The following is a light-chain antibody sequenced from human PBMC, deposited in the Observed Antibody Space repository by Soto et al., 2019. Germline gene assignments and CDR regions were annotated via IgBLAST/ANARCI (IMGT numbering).Light chain of an antibody. V-gene: IGKV3-11*01. CDR3: QQRSNWPPT. CDR1: QSVSSY. J-gene: IGKJ1*01. Sequence: DIVLTQSPAPLSLSPGERATLSCRASQSVSSYLAWYQQKPGQAPRLLIYDASNRATGIPARFSGSWSGTDFTLTISSLEPEDVAVYYCQQRSNWPPTLGQGTKVDI. CDR2: DAS.